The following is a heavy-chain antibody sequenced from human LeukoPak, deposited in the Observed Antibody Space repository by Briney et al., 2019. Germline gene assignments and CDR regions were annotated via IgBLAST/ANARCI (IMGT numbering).Heavy chain of an antibody. CDR3: ATILSYYYDSSGLDY. J-gene: IGHJ4*02. V-gene: IGHV1-24*01. CDR2: FDPEDGET. D-gene: IGHD3-22*01. CDR1: GYTFTGYY. Sequence: GASVKVSCKASGYTFTGYYMHWVRQAPGQGLEWMGGFDPEDGETIYAQKFQGRVTMTEDTSTDTAYMELSSLRSEDTAVYYCATILSYYYDSSGLDYWGQGTLVTVSS.